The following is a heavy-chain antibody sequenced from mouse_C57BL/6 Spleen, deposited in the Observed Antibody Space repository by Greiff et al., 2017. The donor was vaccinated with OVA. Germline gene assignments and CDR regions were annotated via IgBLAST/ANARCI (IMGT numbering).Heavy chain of an antibody. Sequence: QVQLQQSGPGLVQPSQSLSITCTVSGFSLTSYGVHWVRQSPGKGLEWLGVIWSGGSTDYNAAFISRLSISKDNSKSQVFFKMNSLQADDTAIYYCARYDGYFAYWGQGTLVTVSA. CDR2: IWSGGST. V-gene: IGHV2-2*01. D-gene: IGHD2-3*01. CDR3: ARYDGYFAY. CDR1: GFSLTSYG. J-gene: IGHJ3*01.